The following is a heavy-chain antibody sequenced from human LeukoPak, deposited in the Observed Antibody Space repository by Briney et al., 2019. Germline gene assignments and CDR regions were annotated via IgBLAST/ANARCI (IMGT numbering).Heavy chain of an antibody. V-gene: IGHV3-30*04. CDR3: VRQDCSGGSCYLDY. CDR1: RFIFSNYA. Sequence: GGSLRLSCAASRFIFSNYAMHWVRQAPGKGLDWVAVISYHGRDQFYADSVKGRFTISRDSSKDTLYLQMNSLRTEDTAVYYCVRQDCSGGSCYLDYWGQGTLVTVSS. CDR2: ISYHGRDQ. D-gene: IGHD2-15*01. J-gene: IGHJ4*02.